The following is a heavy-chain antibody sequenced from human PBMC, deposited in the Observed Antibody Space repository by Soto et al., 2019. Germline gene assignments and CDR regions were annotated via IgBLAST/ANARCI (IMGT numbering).Heavy chain of an antibody. J-gene: IGHJ3*02. V-gene: IGHV3-15*01. CDR3: TTDGFTGIVGI. CDR2: IRSKTSSETR. CDR1: GFPFTKAW. D-gene: IGHD3-22*01. Sequence: TGGSLRLSCAASGFPFTKAWMTWVRQAPGKGLEWVGRIRSKTSSETREYAAPVKGRFTISRDDSKNMLYLEMNSLKIEDTGVYYCTTDGFTGIVGIWGQGTMVTVS.